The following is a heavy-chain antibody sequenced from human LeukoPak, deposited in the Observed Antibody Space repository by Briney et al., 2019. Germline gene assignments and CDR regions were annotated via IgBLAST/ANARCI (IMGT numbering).Heavy chain of an antibody. V-gene: IGHV3-23*01. CDR1: GFTFSSYA. D-gene: IGHD4-17*01. CDR3: ARVRSTVTTLDY. J-gene: IGHJ4*02. Sequence: GGSLRLSCAASGFTFSSYAMSWVRQAPGKGLEWVSVISGSGDSTYYADSMKGRFTISRDNAKNSLYLQMNSLRAEDTAVYYCARVRSTVTTLDYWGQGTLVTVSS. CDR2: ISGSGDST.